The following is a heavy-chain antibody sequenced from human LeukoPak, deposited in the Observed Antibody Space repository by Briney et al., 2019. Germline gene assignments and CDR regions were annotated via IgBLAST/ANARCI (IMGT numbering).Heavy chain of an antibody. V-gene: IGHV3-23*01. CDR2: ISGDGDST. J-gene: IGHJ4*02. CDR3: AKHLWRDLLWFGEGYYFGY. D-gene: IGHD3-10*01. Sequence: GGSLRLSCAASGFPFTSYALSWVRQAPGKGLECVSVISGDGDSTFYADSVKGRFTISRDNSKNTLYLQMNSLRAEDTAVYYCAKHLWRDLLWFGEGYYFGYWGQGTLVTVSS. CDR1: GFPFTSYA.